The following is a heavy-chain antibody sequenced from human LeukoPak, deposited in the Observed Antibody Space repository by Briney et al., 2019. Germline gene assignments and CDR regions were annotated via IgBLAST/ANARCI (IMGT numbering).Heavy chain of an antibody. Sequence: GGSLRLSRVASGFPFSSYWMTWVRQAPGKGLEWVANIKQDGSKKSYVDPVKGRFTISRDNAKNSLYLQMNSLRAEDTAIYYCTRVGYIDEGIDYWGQGTLVTVSS. CDR3: TRVGYIDEGIDY. J-gene: IGHJ4*02. V-gene: IGHV3-7*04. D-gene: IGHD5-24*01. CDR2: IKQDGSKK. CDR1: GFPFSSYW.